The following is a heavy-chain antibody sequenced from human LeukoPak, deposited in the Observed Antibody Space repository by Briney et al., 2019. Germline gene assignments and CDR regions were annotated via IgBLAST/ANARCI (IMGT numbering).Heavy chain of an antibody. D-gene: IGHD2-15*01. V-gene: IGHV3-7*01. CDR1: GFTFSSYW. J-gene: IGHJ4*02. CDR2: IKQDGSEK. CDR3: ARSRYCSGGSCYSDSAFDY. Sequence: GGSLRLSCAASGFTFSSYWMSWVRQAPGKGLEWVANIKQDGSEKYYVDSVKGRFTISRDNAKNSLYLQMNSLRAEDTAVYYCARSRYCSGGSCYSDSAFDYWGQGTLVTVSS.